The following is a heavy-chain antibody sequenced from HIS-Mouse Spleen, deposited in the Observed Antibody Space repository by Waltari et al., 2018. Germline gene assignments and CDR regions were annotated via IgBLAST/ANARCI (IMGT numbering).Heavy chain of an antibody. D-gene: IGHD6-13*01. J-gene: IGHJ2*01. CDR1: GGSISSSSYY. Sequence: QLQLQESGPGLVKPSETLSLTCTVSGGSISSSSYYWGWIRQPPGKGLEWIGSSYYSGSTYEHPCLKSRVTISVDAAKNQCSRKLSCVTAADTAVYYCAREIPYSSSWYDWYFDLWGRGTLVTVSS. CDR2: SYYSGST. V-gene: IGHV4-39*07. CDR3: AREIPYSSSWYDWYFDL.